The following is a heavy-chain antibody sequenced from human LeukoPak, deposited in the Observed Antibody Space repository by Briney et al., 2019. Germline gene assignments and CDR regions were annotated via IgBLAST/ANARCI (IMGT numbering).Heavy chain of an antibody. CDR1: RFTFSSYQ. D-gene: IGHD3-10*01. CDR3: ARPWGSGSYFNFDY. Sequence: GGSLRLSCAASRFTFSSYQMNWVRQAPGKGLEWVSYISSSGSTIYYADSVKGRFIISRDNAKNSLYLQMNSLRAEDTAVYYCARPWGSGSYFNFDYWGQGTLVTVSS. CDR2: ISSSGSTI. V-gene: IGHV3-48*03. J-gene: IGHJ4*02.